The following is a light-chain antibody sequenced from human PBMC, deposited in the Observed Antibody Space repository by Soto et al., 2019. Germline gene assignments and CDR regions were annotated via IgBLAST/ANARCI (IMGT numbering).Light chain of an antibody. Sequence: DGVLTQSPLSLPVALGQPASISCRSRQSLVFSDGNTYLNWFQQRPGQSPRRLIHKVYNRDSGVQDRFSGSGSGTDFTLKISRVEGGDVGVYYCMQGTRWLWTFGQGNKVEIK. V-gene: IGKV2-30*01. J-gene: IGKJ1*01. CDR3: MQGTRWLWT. CDR2: KVY. CDR1: QSLVFSDGNTY.